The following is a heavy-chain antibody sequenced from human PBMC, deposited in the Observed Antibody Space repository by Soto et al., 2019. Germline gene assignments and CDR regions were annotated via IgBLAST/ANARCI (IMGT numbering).Heavy chain of an antibody. CDR3: AREILVAYSDFWSGYGDH. J-gene: IGHJ4*02. Sequence: EVLLVESGGGLVQPGGSLRLSCAVSGFTFSNHWMTWVRQAPGKGLEWVATIKEDGSNKYYVDSVKGRFTISRDNAKSSLYLQMNSLRVEDTAVYYCAREILVAYSDFWSGYGDHWGLGTLVTVSS. V-gene: IGHV3-7*01. CDR2: IKEDGSNK. CDR1: GFTFSNHW. D-gene: IGHD3-3*01.